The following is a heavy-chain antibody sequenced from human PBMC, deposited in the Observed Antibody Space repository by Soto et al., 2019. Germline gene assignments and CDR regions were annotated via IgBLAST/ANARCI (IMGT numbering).Heavy chain of an antibody. V-gene: IGHV3-33*01. J-gene: IGHJ6*03. Sequence: VQLVESGGGVVQPGRSLRLSCAASGFTFRNFGMHWVRQAPGKGLEWVAVIWYDGSDQYYADSVKGRFTISRDNSKNMLYLQMNSLRAEDTAVYYCARGVELDYYYMDAWGQGTTVSVSS. CDR3: ARGVELDYYYMDA. CDR1: GFTFRNFG. CDR2: IWYDGSDQ. D-gene: IGHD6-6*01.